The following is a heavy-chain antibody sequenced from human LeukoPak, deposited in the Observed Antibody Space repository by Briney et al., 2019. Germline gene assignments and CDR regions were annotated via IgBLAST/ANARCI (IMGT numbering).Heavy chain of an antibody. Sequence: GSSVKVSCKASGGTFSSYAISWVRQAPGQGLEWMGRIIPILGIANYAQKFQGRVTITADKSTSTAYMELRSLRSDDTAVYYCARDRIVATIIGRFDYWGQGTLVTVSS. CDR2: IIPILGIA. D-gene: IGHD5-12*01. J-gene: IGHJ4*02. CDR1: GGTFSSYA. CDR3: ARDRIVATIIGRFDY. V-gene: IGHV1-69*04.